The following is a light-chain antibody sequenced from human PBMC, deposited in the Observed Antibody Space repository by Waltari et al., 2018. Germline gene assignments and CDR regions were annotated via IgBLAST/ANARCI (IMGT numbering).Light chain of an antibody. CDR3: QQYYSRRT. J-gene: IGKJ1*01. CDR2: WAS. Sequence: DIVINQSPEFPSVSPGERATINGNSSQSILYNSNDKNYLAWSQQKPRQPPKPLIYWASTRQSGVPDRFSGSGSGTYFTLTINSLQAEDVSVYYCQQYYSRRTFGRGTRVEIK. CDR1: QSILYNSNDKNY. V-gene: IGKV4-1*01.